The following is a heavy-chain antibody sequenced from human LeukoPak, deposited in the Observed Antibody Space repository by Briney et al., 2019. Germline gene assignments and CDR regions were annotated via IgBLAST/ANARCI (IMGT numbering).Heavy chain of an antibody. CDR2: INPSSGGT. CDR3: ANIEFAADNFDI. Sequence: AASVKVSCKASGYTFTGYYMHWVRQAPGQGLEWMGWINPSSGGTNYAQKFQGRVTMTMVTSISTAYMELSRLRSDDTAVYYCANIEFAADNFDIWGQGTMVTVSS. CDR1: GYTFTGYY. D-gene: IGHD6-25*01. J-gene: IGHJ3*02. V-gene: IGHV1-2*02.